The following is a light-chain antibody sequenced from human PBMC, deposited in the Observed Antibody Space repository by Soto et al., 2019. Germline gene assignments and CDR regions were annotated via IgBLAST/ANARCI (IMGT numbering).Light chain of an antibody. V-gene: IGLV1-44*01. CDR2: TYD. J-gene: IGLJ2*01. CDR1: SSNIGTYT. CDR3: EAWDDRVNGVV. Sequence: QSVLTQPPSVSGTPGQSITISCSGSSSNIGTYTLNWYQHLPGTAPKLLFSTYDQRPSGVADRFSGSMSGTSASLAISGLRSEDEADYDCEAWDDRVNGVVFGGGTKLTVL.